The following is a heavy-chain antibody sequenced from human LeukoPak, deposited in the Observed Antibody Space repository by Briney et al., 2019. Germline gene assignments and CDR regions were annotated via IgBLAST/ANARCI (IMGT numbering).Heavy chain of an antibody. J-gene: IGHJ2*01. D-gene: IGHD4-17*01. Sequence: SDTLSLTCTVSGGSISSYYWSWIRQPPGKGLEWIRSIYYTGSTNYNPSLKSRVTISVNTPKNQFSLKLSSVTAADTAVYYCARDYGDYPSWYFDLWGRGTLVTVSS. CDR1: GGSISSYY. CDR2: IYYTGST. CDR3: ARDYGDYPSWYFDL. V-gene: IGHV4-59*07.